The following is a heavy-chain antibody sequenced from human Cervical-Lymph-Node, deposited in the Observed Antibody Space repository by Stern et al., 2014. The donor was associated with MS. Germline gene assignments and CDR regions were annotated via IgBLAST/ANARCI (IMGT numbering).Heavy chain of an antibody. D-gene: IGHD3-3*01. CDR3: AREGGDFGQLQFVLDI. CDR2: ILPVVGVP. V-gene: IGHV1-69*09. CDR1: GGSFGNHA. J-gene: IGHJ3*01. Sequence: VQLVESGAEVKRPGSSVKVSCKASGGSFGNHAISWVRQVPGQGLEWVGSILPVVGVPNTAQWLQGQVTFTADKSTATAYMELNSLKYEGTAVYYCAREGGDFGQLQFVLDIWGQGTLITVSA.